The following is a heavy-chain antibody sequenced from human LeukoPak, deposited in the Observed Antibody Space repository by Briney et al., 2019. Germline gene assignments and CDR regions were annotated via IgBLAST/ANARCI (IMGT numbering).Heavy chain of an antibody. CDR1: GFTFSSYS. CDR2: ISSSPTTI. Sequence: GGSLRLSCAASGFTFSSYSMNWVRQAPGKGLEWVSYISSSPTTIYYADCVKGRFTISRDNAKNSLYLQMSSLRADDTAVYYCARGDMYYYDSSGYYYLDYWGQGTLVTVSS. D-gene: IGHD3-22*01. V-gene: IGHV3-48*01. J-gene: IGHJ4*02. CDR3: ARGDMYYYDSSGYYYLDY.